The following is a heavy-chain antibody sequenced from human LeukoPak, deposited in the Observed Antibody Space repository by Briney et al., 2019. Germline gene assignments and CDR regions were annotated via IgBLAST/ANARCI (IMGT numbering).Heavy chain of an antibody. CDR1: GFTFSSYA. CDR3: AKLTGSGYGDYDFDY. J-gene: IGHJ4*02. Sequence: GGSLRLPCAASGFTFSSYAMSWVRQAPGKGLEWVSAISGSGGSTYYADSVKGRFTISRDNSKNTLYLQMNSLRAEDTAVYYCAKLTGSGYGDYDFDYWGQGTLVTVSS. CDR2: ISGSGGST. V-gene: IGHV3-23*01. D-gene: IGHD4-17*01.